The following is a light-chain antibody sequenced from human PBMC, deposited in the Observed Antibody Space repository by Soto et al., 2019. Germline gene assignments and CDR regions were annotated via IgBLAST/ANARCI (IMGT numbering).Light chain of an antibody. V-gene: IGKV3-15*01. CDR3: QQYNNWPYT. Sequence: EIVMTQSPANLSVSPGERATLSCRASQSVSSNLAWYQQKPGQAPRLLIYGASTRATGIPARCSGSGSGTEFTLTISSLQSEDFAVYYCQQYNNWPYTFGQGTKVDIK. CDR2: GAS. CDR1: QSVSSN. J-gene: IGKJ2*01.